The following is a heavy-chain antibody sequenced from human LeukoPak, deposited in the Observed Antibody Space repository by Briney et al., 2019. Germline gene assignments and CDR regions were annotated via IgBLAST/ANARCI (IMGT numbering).Heavy chain of an antibody. CDR1: GFTFGSYG. J-gene: IGHJ4*02. D-gene: IGHD3-9*01. CDR2: ISYDGSNK. Sequence: PGRSLRLSCAASGFTFGSYGMHWVRQAPGKGLEWVAVISYDGSNKYYADSVKGRFTISRDNSKNTLYLQMNSLRPEDTAVYYCARGGYYNILTGFRGRILGFDSWGQGTLVTVSS. V-gene: IGHV3-30*03. CDR3: ARGGYYNILTGFRGRILGFDS.